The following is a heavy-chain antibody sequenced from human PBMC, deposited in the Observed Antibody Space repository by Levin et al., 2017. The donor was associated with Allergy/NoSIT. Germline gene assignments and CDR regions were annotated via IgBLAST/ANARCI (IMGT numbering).Heavy chain of an antibody. J-gene: IGHJ3*02. V-gene: IGHV1-69*01. D-gene: IGHD3-16*01. CDR3: AGDMWGRMIMRAFDI. CDR2: IIPIFGTA. CDR1: GGTFSSYA. Sequence: KISCKASGGTFSSYAISWVRQAPGQGLEWMGGIIPIFGTANYAQKFQGRVTITADESTSTAYMELSSLRSGDTAVYYCAGDMWGRMIMRAFDIWGQGTMVTVSS.